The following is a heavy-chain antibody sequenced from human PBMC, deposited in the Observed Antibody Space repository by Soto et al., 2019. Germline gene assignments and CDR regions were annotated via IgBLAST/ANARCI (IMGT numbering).Heavy chain of an antibody. J-gene: IGHJ5*02. CDR3: ARGSGRYGHSNWFNP. D-gene: IGHD5-18*01. CDR1: GGSFSGYY. CDR2: INHSGST. V-gene: IGHV4-34*01. Sequence: PSETLSLTCAVYGGSFSGYYWSWIRQPPGKGLEWIGEINHSGSTNYNPSLKGRVTISVDTSKNQFSLKLSSVTAADTAVYYCARGSGRYGHSNWFNPWGQGTLVTVSS.